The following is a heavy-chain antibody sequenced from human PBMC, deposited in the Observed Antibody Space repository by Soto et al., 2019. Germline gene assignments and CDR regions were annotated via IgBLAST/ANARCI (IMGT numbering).Heavy chain of an antibody. CDR1: GGSISSYY. Sequence: NPSETLSLTCTVSGGSISSYYWSWIRQPPGKGLEWIGYIYYSGSTNYNPSLKSRVTISVDTSKNQFSLKLSSVTAADTAVYYCARANTPGGSLYYYYGMDVWGQGTRVTVSS. J-gene: IGHJ6*02. V-gene: IGHV4-59*01. CDR3: ARANTPGGSLYYYYGMDV. D-gene: IGHD1-26*01. CDR2: IYYSGST.